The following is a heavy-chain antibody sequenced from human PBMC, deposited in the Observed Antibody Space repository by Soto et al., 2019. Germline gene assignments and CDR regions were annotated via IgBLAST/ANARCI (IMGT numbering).Heavy chain of an antibody. CDR2: MNPNSGNT. CDR3: ARTWYWGLISSHYYCYMDV. Sequence: QVKLVQSGAEVKKPGASVKVSCKASGYTFATYDINWVRQATGQGLEWMGWMNPNSGNTGYAQKSQERVTMTRDTSIRTTYMELSSLRSDDTSVYYCARTWYWGLISSHYYCYMDVWGKGTTVTVSS. V-gene: IGHV1-8*01. CDR1: GYTFATYD. D-gene: IGHD2-21*01. J-gene: IGHJ6*03.